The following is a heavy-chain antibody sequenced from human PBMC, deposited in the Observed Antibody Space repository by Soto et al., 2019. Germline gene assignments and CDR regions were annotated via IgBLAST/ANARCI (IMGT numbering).Heavy chain of an antibody. CDR3: AGGDYCSSTSCRPEYYYYYMDV. Sequence: GGSLRLSCAASGFTFSSYSMNWVRQAPGKGLEWVSYISSSSTIYYPDSVKGRLPISRDHAKNTLYLQMNSRRAEDTAVYYCAGGDYCSSTSCRPEYYYYYMDVWGKGTTVTVSS. CDR1: GFTFSSYS. CDR2: ISSSSTI. D-gene: IGHD2-2*01. J-gene: IGHJ6*03. V-gene: IGHV3-48*01.